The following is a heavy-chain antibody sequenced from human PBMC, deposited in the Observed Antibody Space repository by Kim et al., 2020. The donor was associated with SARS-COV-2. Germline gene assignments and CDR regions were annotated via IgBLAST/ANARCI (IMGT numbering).Heavy chain of an antibody. CDR2: INPNSGGT. Sequence: ASVKVSCKASGYTFTGYYMHWVRQAPGQGLEWMGWINPNSGGTNYAQKFQGRVTMTRDTSISTAYMELSRLRSDDTAVYYCARGIAARPGYYYYYGMDVWGQRTTVTVSS. CDR1: GYTFTGYY. V-gene: IGHV1-2*02. CDR3: ARGIAARPGYYYYYGMDV. D-gene: IGHD6-6*01. J-gene: IGHJ6*02.